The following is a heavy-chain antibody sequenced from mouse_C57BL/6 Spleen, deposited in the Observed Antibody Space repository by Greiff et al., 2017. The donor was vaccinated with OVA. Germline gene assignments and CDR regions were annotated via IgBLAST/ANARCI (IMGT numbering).Heavy chain of an antibody. D-gene: IGHD1-1*01. CDR1: GYTFTSYW. CDR3: ARENYGSSQGFDV. J-gene: IGHJ1*03. Sequence: VQLQQSGAELAKPGASVKLSCKASGYTFTSYWMDWVKQRPGQGLEWIGNIYPSDSETHYNQKFKDKATLTVDKSSSTAYMQLSSLTSEDSAVYYCARENYGSSQGFDVWGTGTTVTVSS. V-gene: IGHV1-61*01. CDR2: IYPSDSET.